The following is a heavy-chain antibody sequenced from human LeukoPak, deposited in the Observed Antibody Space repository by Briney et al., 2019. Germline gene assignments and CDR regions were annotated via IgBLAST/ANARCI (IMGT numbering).Heavy chain of an antibody. CDR1: GYTLTELS. J-gene: IGHJ6*02. D-gene: IGHD4-11*01. V-gene: IGHV1-24*01. Sequence: ASVKVSCKVSGYTLTELSMHWVRQAPGKGLEWMGGFDPEDGETIYAQKFQGRVTMTEDTSTDTAYMELSSLRSEDTAVYYCATAHSNYNYYGMDVWGQGTMVTVSS. CDR3: ATAHSNYNYYGMDV. CDR2: FDPEDGET.